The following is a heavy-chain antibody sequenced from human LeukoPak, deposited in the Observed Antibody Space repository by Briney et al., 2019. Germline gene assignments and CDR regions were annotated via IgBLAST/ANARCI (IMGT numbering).Heavy chain of an antibody. Sequence: GGSLRLSCAASGFTFSTYAMSWVRQAPGKGLEWVSSISGSGGGTFYADSVKGRFTISRDNSKNTLYLQMDSLRAEDTAVYYCASPISGQSFDIWGQGTMVTVSS. J-gene: IGHJ3*02. CDR3: ASPISGQSFDI. CDR2: ISGSGGGT. CDR1: GFTFSTYA. D-gene: IGHD5-12*01. V-gene: IGHV3-23*01.